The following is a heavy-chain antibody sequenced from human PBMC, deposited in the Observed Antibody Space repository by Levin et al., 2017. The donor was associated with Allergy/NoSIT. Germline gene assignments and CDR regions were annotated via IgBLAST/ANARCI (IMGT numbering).Heavy chain of an antibody. CDR1: GYTFTSYD. CDR2: LNPNTGSA. D-gene: IGHD3-10*01. CDR3: ARTDHYYAGSRTVDF. J-gene: IGHJ4*02. V-gene: IGHV1-8*01. Sequence: ASVKVSCKTSGYTFTSYDINWVRQATGQGLEWMGWLNPNTGSAGYVQKFQGRVTMTRDTSTSTAYLDLSSLTSEDTAVYYCARTDHYYAGSRTVDFWGQGTLVTVSS.